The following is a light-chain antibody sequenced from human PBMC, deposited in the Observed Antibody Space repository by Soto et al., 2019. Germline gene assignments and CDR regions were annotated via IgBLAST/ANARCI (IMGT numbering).Light chain of an antibody. Sequence: EIVMTQSPATLSVSPGEGATLSCKASQNVYNNLAWYQQRPGQPPRLLIYDASTRATGISARFSGSGYGTEFTLTISSLQSEDFAVYFCKQCRYRPLPFGGGTRVEI. CDR1: QNVYNN. J-gene: IGKJ4*01. V-gene: IGKV3-15*01. CDR2: DAS. CDR3: KQCRYRPLP.